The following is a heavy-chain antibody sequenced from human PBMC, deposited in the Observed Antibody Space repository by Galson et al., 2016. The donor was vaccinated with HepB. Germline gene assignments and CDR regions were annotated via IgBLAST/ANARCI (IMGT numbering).Heavy chain of an antibody. D-gene: IGHD3-3*01. J-gene: IGHJ6*02. Sequence: SLRLSCAASGFSVYVMSWVRQAPGKGLEWVATFSGYGSSAFYADSVKGRFTIARDSSKKTLFLQMNSQRVADTARYFCAKDLHYEIARSSSDFWRGLARRQSAGDSDMDVWGQGTTVIVSS. CDR2: FSGYGSSA. CDR1: GFSVYV. CDR3: AKDLHYEIARSSSDFWRGLARRQSAGDSDMDV. V-gene: IGHV3-23*01.